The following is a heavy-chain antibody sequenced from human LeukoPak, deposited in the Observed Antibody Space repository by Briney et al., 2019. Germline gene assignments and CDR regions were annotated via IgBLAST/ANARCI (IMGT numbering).Heavy chain of an antibody. D-gene: IGHD3-22*01. J-gene: IGHJ4*02. CDR3: ARDFYYYDSSGYPDFDY. V-gene: IGHV1-46*01. CDR1: GYTFTSYY. CDR2: INPSGGST. Sequence: ASVKVSCKASGYTFTSYYMHWVRQAPGQGLEWMGIINPSGGSTSYAQEFQGRVTMTRDTSTSTVYMELSSLRSEDTAVYYCARDFYYYDSSGYPDFDYWGQGTLVTVSS.